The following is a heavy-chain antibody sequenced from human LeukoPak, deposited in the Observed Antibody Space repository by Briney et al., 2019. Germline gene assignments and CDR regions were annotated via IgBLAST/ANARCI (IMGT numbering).Heavy chain of an antibody. CDR2: TYYRSRWFI. Sequence: SQTFSLTCGISGDSVSSNSAAWNWIRQSPSRGLEWLGRTYYRSRWFINYAPSVKSRIIINPDTPKNQVSLQLNSVTPEDTAVYYCTRSDCSSGRCPGFDNWGQGTLVTVSS. CDR1: GDSVSSNSAA. V-gene: IGHV6-1*01. J-gene: IGHJ4*02. CDR3: TRSDCSSGRCPGFDN. D-gene: IGHD6-19*01.